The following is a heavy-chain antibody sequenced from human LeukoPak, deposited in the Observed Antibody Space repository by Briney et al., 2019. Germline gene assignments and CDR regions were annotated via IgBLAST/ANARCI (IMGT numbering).Heavy chain of an antibody. Sequence: GGSLRLSCAASGFTFSDYEMNWVRQAPEKGLEWVSYISAGAGVIFYADSVKGRFSITRDNAKNSLFLQMNSLRAEDTAVYYCAGVRTTDTLTGYKQELDYWGRGTLVTVSS. J-gene: IGHJ4*02. CDR3: AGVRTTDTLTGYKQELDY. V-gene: IGHV3-48*03. D-gene: IGHD3-9*01. CDR1: GFTFSDYE. CDR2: ISAGAGVI.